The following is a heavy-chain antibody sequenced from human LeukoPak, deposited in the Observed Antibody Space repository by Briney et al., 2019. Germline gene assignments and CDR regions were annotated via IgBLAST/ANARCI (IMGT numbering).Heavy chain of an antibody. V-gene: IGHV4-59*01. CDR1: GGSISSYY. CDR3: ARDGTYYYNSRHAFDI. CDR2: IYYSGST. D-gene: IGHD3-22*01. Sequence: SETLSLTCTVSGGSISSYYWSWIRQPPGKGLEWIGYIYYSGSTNYNPSLKSRVTMSVDTSKSQFSLKLSSVTAADTAVYYCARDGTYYYNSRHAFDIWGQGTMVTVFS. J-gene: IGHJ3*02.